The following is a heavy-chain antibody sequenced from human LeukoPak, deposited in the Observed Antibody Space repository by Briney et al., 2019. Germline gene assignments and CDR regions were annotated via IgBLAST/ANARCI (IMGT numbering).Heavy chain of an antibody. CDR3: ARDRYSGGWFDP. V-gene: IGHV3-11*01. J-gene: IGHJ5*02. Sequence: LSLTCALYGASFNDYYWSWIRQAPGKGLEWVSYISSSGSTIYYADSVKGRFTISRDNAKNSLYLQMNSLRAEDTAVYYCARDRYSGGWFDPWGQGTLVTVSS. CDR1: GASFNDYY. D-gene: IGHD1-1*01. CDR2: ISSSGSTI.